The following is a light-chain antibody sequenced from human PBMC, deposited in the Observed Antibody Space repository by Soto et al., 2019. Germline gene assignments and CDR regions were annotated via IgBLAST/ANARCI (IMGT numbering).Light chain of an antibody. CDR3: QQSYITLYS. V-gene: IGKV1-39*01. CDR1: QSISTN. J-gene: IGKJ2*03. CDR2: GAS. Sequence: DIQMTQSPSSLSASVGDRVTITCRGSQSISTNLSWYQKKPGKAPKLLISGASSLQSGVPSRFSGSGSGTDFSLTISSLQPEDFAIYFCQQSYITLYSFGQGTNLEIK.